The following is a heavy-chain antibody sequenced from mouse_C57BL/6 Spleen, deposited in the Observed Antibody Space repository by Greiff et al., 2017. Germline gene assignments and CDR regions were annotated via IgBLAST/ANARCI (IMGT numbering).Heavy chain of an antibody. CDR3: ARRWTTVVATDY. CDR1: GYTFTSYW. J-gene: IGHJ2*01. D-gene: IGHD1-1*01. CDR2: IDPSDSYT. V-gene: IGHV1-50*01. Sequence: VQLQQPGAELVKPGASVKLSCKASGYTFTSYWMQWVKQRPGQGLEWIGEIDPSDSYTNYNQKFKGKATLTVDTSSSTAYMQLSSLTSEDSAVYYCARRWTTVVATDYWGQGTTLTVSS.